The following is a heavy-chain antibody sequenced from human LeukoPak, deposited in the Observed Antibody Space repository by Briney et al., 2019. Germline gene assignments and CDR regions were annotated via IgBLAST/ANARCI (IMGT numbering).Heavy chain of an antibody. CDR2: IYYSGST. V-gene: IGHV4-39*01. J-gene: IGHJ4*02. CDR3: ARHRDYYGSGQYFDY. CDR1: GGSISSYY. D-gene: IGHD3-10*01. Sequence: PSETLSLTCTVSGGSISSYYWGWIRQPPGKGLEWIGSIYYSGSTYYNPSLKSRVTISVDTSKNQFSLKLSSVTAADTAVYYCARHRDYYGSGQYFDYWGQGTLVTVSS.